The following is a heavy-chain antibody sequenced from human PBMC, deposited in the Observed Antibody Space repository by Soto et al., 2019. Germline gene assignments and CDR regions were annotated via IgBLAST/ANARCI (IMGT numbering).Heavy chain of an antibody. D-gene: IGHD2-15*01. Sequence: QVQLQESGPGLVKPSQTLSLTCTVSGGSISSGGYYWSWIRQHPGKGLEWIGYIYYSGSTYYNPSLQSRVTISVDTSKNQFSLKLSSVTAADTAVYYCARLGPRFQDFDYWGQGTLVTVSS. J-gene: IGHJ4*02. CDR1: GGSISSGGYY. CDR2: IYYSGST. V-gene: IGHV4-31*03. CDR3: ARLGPRFQDFDY.